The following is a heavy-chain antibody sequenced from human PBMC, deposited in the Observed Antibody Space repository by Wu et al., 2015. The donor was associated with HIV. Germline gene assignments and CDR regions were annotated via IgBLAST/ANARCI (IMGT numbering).Heavy chain of an antibody. CDR2: VTPMFGST. J-gene: IGHJ5*02. CDR1: GYTFTNYY. V-gene: IGHV1-69*01. CDR3: ARELEDPAIXVRAGFDP. Sequence: QVQLVQSGAEVKKPGASVKVSCGTSGYTFTNYYIHWVRQAPGQGLEWLGGVTPMFGSTNYAQKFQGRVTITSDVYRNIVYMEMSSLRSEDTAIYYCARELEDPAIXVRAGFDPWGQGTPVTVSS. D-gene: IGHD3-10*01.